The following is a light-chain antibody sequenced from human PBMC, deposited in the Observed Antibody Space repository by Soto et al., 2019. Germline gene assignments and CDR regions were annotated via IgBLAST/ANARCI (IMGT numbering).Light chain of an antibody. CDR2: EGT. CDR3: SSYISSDVI. J-gene: IGLJ2*01. V-gene: IGLV2-23*01. CDR1: SSDIGNYNL. Sequence: QSALTQPASVSGSPGQSITISCTGTSSDIGNYNLVSWYQQHPGKVPRVIIYEGTKRPSGVSNRFSGSKSGNTASLTISGLQADDEADYYCSSYISSDVIFGGGTKLTVL.